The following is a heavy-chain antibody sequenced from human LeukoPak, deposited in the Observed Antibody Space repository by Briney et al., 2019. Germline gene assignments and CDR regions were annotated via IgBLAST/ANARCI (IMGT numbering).Heavy chain of an antibody. V-gene: IGHV4-59*08. CDR3: ARHTIASDGARLFDY. CDR2: IYYSGHN. D-gene: IGHD4-17*01. Sequence: AETLSLTCTVSGGSITSYYWAWLRQPPEKGLEWIGYIYYSGHNNYNPSLKSRVSMSVDTSKNQFSLKLTSVTAADTAVYYCARHTIASDGARLFDYWGRGTLVTVSS. CDR1: GGSITSYY. J-gene: IGHJ4*02.